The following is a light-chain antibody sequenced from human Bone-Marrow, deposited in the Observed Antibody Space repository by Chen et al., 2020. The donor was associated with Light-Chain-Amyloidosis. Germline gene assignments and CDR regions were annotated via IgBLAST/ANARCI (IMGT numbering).Light chain of an antibody. J-gene: IGLJ3*02. CDR1: SSNIGNNY. Sequence: QSVLTPPPSVSAAPGQRVTLSCSGRSSNIGNNYVSWYQQFPGTAPTLLINDNDKRPSGIPEVFCGSKAGTSATLGITGLQTGDEADYFCGAWDSSLNTWVFGGGTKLTVL. CDR2: DND. V-gene: IGLV1-51*01. CDR3: GAWDSSLNTWV.